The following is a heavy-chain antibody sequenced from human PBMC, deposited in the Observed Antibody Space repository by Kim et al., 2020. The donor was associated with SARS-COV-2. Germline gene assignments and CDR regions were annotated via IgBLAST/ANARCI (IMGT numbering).Heavy chain of an antibody. CDR1: GGSFSGYY. J-gene: IGHJ4*02. CDR2: INHSGST. Sequence: SETLSLTCAVYGGSFSGYYWSWIRQPPGKGLEWIGEINHSGSTNYNPSLKSRVTISVDTSKNQFSLKLSSVTAADTAVYYCARVRGRMTTPDYWGQGTLVTVSS. CDR3: ARVRGRMTTPDY. V-gene: IGHV4-34*01. D-gene: IGHD4-17*01.